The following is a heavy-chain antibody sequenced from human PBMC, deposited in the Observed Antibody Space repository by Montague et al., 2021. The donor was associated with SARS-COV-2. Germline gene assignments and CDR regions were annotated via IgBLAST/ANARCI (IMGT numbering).Heavy chain of an antibody. J-gene: IGHJ5*02. CDR3: ARVAQLLLGNPQNLFDP. CDR2: ISFDGNDR. CDR1: GFSFSSYA. D-gene: IGHD4-23*01. Sequence: SLRLSCAASGFSFSSYAMHWVRQPPGKGLEWLAVISFDGNDRYYAGFLRGRFTISRDNSKDTLYLQLTDLRSDDTGVYYCARVAQLLLGNPQNLFDPWGQGTLVTVST. V-gene: IGHV3-30-3*01.